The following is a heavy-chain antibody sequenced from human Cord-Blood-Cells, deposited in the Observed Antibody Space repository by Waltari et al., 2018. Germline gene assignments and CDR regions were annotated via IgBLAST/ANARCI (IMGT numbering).Heavy chain of an antibody. V-gene: IGHV4-39*07. D-gene: IGHD3-16*01. J-gene: IGHJ5*02. CDR3: ARHVGSGGVKRTYNWFDP. CDR1: GGSISSSSYY. Sequence: QLQLQESGPGLVKPSETLSLTCTVSGGSISSSSYYWGWIRQPPGKGLEWIGSIYYSGSTYYNPSRKSRVTISVDTSKNQFSLKLSSVTAADTAVYYCARHVGSGGVKRTYNWFDPWGQGTLVTVSS. CDR2: IYYSGST.